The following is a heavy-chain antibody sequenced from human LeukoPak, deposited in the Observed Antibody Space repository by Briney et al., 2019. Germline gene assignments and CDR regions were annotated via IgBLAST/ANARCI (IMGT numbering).Heavy chain of an antibody. V-gene: IGHV4-4*02. CDR2: IYHSGST. D-gene: IGHD3-10*01. CDR1: GGSISSSNW. J-gene: IGHJ4*02. CDR3: ARGPAYYYGSGSYELGY. Sequence: SETLSLTCAVSGGSISSSNWWSWVRQPPGKGLEWIGEIYHSGSTNYNPSLKSRVTISVDKSKNQFSLKLSSVTAADTAVYYCARGPAYYYGSGSYELGYWGQGTLVTVSS.